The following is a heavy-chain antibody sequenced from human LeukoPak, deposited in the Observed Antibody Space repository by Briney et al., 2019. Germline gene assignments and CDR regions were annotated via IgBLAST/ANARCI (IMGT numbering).Heavy chain of an antibody. V-gene: IGHV3-30-3*01. CDR2: ISYDGSNK. J-gene: IGHJ3*02. D-gene: IGHD7-27*01. CDR3: AREGAGLNWDPPDAFDI. Sequence: GGSLRLSCAASGFTFSSYAMHWVRQAPGKGLEWVAVISYDGSNKYYADSVKGRFTISRDNSKNTLYLQMNSLRAEDTAVYYCAREGAGLNWDPPDAFDIWGQGTMVTVSS. CDR1: GFTFSSYA.